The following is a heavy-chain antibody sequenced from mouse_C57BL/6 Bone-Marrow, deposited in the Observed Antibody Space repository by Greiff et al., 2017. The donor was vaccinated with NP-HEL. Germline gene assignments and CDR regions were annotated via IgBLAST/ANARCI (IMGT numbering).Heavy chain of an antibody. CDR1: GFTFSSYG. J-gene: IGHJ4*01. V-gene: IGHV5-6*01. D-gene: IGHD4-1*01. CDR3: ARHETGTKAMDY. Sequence: VQLKESGGDLVKPGGSLKLSCAASGFTFSSYGMSWVRQTPDKRLEWVATISSGGSYTYYQDSVKGRFTISRDNAKNTLYLQMSSLKSEDTAMYYCARHETGTKAMDYWGQGTSVTVSS. CDR2: ISSGGSYT.